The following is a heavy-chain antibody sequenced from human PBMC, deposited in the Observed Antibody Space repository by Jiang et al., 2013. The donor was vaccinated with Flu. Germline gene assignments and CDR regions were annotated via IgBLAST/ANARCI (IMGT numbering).Heavy chain of an antibody. J-gene: IGHJ4*02. V-gene: IGHV1-3*04. Sequence: FFNYNVHWVRQAPGQRLEWMGWLNTGNGNTKYSETFQGRVTITRDTSANIVYLELSSLRFEDTAVYYCARVGDSSGYYYQLDYWGQGSLVTVSS. CDR2: LNTGNGNT. CDR3: ARVGDSSGYYYQLDY. CDR1: FFNYN. D-gene: IGHD3-22*01.